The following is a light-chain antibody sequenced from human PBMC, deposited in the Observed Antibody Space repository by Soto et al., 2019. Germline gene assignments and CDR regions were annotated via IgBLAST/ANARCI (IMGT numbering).Light chain of an antibody. CDR2: EVS. CDR3: TSSAGTSRFLYV. V-gene: IGLV2-8*01. Sequence: QSALTQPPSASGSPGQSVTISCTGTSSDVGAYNYVSWYQQLPGKAPKLIIYEVSKRPSGVPDRFSGSKSGNTASLTVSGLQAEDVFVYYCTSSAGTSRFLYVFLTGT. CDR1: SSDVGAYNY. J-gene: IGLJ1*01.